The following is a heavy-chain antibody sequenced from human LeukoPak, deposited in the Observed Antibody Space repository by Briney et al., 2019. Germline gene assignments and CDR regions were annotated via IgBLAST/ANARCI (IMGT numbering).Heavy chain of an antibody. D-gene: IGHD3-22*01. J-gene: IGHJ4*02. V-gene: IGHV4-59*01. CDR3: ARVIDYYDSSGYYSYYFDY. CDR1: GGSISSYY. Sequence: SETLSLTCTVSGGSISSYYWSWIRQPPGKGLEWIGYIYYSGSTNYNPSLKSRVTISVDTSKNQFSLKLSSVTAADTAVYYCARVIDYYDSSGYYSYYFDYWGQGTLVTVSS. CDR2: IYYSGST.